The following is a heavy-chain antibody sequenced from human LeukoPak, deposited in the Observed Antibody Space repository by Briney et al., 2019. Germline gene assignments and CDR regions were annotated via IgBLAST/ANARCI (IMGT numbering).Heavy chain of an antibody. CDR2: INHSGST. CDR1: GGSISGYY. Sequence: PSETLSLTCAVYGGSISGYYWSWIRQPPGKGLEWIGEINHSGSTNYNPSLKSRVTISVDTSKNQFSLKLSSVTAADTAVYYCATRTRSWFDPWGQGTLVTVSS. CDR3: ATRTRSWFDP. D-gene: IGHD1-14*01. J-gene: IGHJ5*02. V-gene: IGHV4-34*01.